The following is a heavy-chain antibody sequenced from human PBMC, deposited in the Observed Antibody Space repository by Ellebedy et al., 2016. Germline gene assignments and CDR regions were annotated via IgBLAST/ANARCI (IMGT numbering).Heavy chain of an antibody. CDR2: INWNGGST. V-gene: IGHV3-20*04. Sequence: GESLKISCAASGFTFDDYGMSWVRQAPGKGLEWVSGINWNGGSTGYADSVKGRFTISRDNAKNSLYLQMNSLRAEDTALYYCARELSCSGGSCYSFDYWGQGTLVTVSS. J-gene: IGHJ4*02. D-gene: IGHD2-15*01. CDR1: GFTFDDYG. CDR3: ARELSCSGGSCYSFDY.